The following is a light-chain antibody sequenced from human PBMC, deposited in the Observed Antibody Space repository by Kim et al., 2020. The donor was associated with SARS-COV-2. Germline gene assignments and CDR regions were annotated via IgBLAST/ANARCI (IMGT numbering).Light chain of an antibody. Sequence: SYELTQPPSVSVAPGKTARITCGGDNIESKSVHWYQQKPGQAPVLVIYRDSDRPSGIPERFSGSNSGNTATLTISRVEVGDEADYYCQVWDSSSDHRVIGGGTQRTVL. V-gene: IGLV3-21*01. CDR3: QVWDSSSDHRV. CDR1: NIESKS. J-gene: IGLJ3*02. CDR2: RDS.